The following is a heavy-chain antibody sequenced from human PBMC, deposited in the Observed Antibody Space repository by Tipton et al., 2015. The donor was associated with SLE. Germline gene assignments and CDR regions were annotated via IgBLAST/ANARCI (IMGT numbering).Heavy chain of an antibody. V-gene: IGHV4-31*03. CDR2: IYYSWAT. CDR3: ARQRLRLLSPLDA. Sequence: TLSLTCTVSGGSISTDGYYWSWIRQHPGKGLEWIGYIYYSWATYYHPSLKSRITISVDTSKNQFSLKLTSVTAADTAVYFCARQRLRLLSPLDAWGQGTRVIVSS. CDR1: GGSISTDGYY. D-gene: IGHD3-10*01. J-gene: IGHJ6*02.